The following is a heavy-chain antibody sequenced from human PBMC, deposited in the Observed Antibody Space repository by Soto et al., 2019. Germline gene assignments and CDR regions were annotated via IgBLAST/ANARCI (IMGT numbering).Heavy chain of an antibody. V-gene: IGHV3-23*01. CDR1: GLTFSGHA. Sequence: EVQLLDSGGGLVQPGGSLRLSCAASGLTFSGHAMTWVRQSPGKGLEWVSTISESGDTTYYADSVKGRFTISRDNSKNSRYRQMNSLRAEDTAVYYCVPGIAGAGGEDRGGQGALVTVSS. D-gene: IGHD3-16*01. J-gene: IGHJ5*02. CDR2: ISESGDTT. CDR3: VPGIAGAGGEDR.